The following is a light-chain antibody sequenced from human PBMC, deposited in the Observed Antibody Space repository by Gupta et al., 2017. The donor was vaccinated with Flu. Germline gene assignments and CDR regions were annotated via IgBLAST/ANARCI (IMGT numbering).Light chain of an antibody. CDR2: EVT. J-gene: IGLJ3*02. V-gene: IGLV2-23*02. CDR1: SSDVGRYNL. CDR3: CSYAGGSILV. Sequence: SITISRTGTSSDVGRYNLVSWDQQHPGKPLTVVIYEVTRRPAGVANRFSGSKSGNTASLTISGLKAEDDADYYCCSYAGGSILVFGGGTKLTVL.